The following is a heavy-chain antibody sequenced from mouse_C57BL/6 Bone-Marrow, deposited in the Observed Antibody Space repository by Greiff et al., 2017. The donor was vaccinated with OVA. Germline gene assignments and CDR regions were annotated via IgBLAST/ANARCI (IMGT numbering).Heavy chain of an antibody. V-gene: IGHV3-6*01. CDR1: GYSITSGYY. J-gene: IGHJ4*01. Sequence: EVQLQQSGPGLVKPSQSLSLTCSVTGYSITSGYYWNWIRQFPGNKLEWMGYISYDGSNNYNPSLKNRISITRDTSKNQFFLKLNSVTTEDTATYYCARNAYYSNYDYYAMDYWGQGNAVPVSS. D-gene: IGHD2-5*01. CDR2: ISYDGSN. CDR3: ARNAYYSNYDYYAMDY.